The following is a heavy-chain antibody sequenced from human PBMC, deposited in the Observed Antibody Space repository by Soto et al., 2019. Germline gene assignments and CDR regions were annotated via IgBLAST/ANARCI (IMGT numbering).Heavy chain of an antibody. Sequence: PGGYMRLSCAASGFTFHNYAMSWVRQAPGKGLEWVSSINGPGDDTYYADSVKGRFTISRDNSKNTLHLQMNSLRAEDTALYYCANKEEYDNVWGKSPLDWCQGTLVTVSS. J-gene: IGHJ4*03. D-gene: IGHD3-16*01. V-gene: IGHV3-23*01. CDR3: ANKEEYDNVWGKSPLD. CDR1: GFTFHNYA. CDR2: INGPGDDT.